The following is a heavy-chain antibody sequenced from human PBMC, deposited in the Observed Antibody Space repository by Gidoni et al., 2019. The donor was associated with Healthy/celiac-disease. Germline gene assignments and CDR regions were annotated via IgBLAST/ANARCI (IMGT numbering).Heavy chain of an antibody. D-gene: IGHD4-17*01. J-gene: IGHJ3*02. V-gene: IGHV3-33*01. CDR2: IWYDGSNK. CDR3: ARDRMTTVPSGSDDAFDI. CDR1: GFTFSSYG. Sequence: QVQLVESGGGVVQPGRSLRLSCAASGFTFSSYGMHWVRQAPGKGLEWVAVIWYDGSNKYYADSVKGRFTISRDNSKNTLYLQMNSLRAEDTAVYYCARDRMTTVPSGSDDAFDIWGQGTMVTVSS.